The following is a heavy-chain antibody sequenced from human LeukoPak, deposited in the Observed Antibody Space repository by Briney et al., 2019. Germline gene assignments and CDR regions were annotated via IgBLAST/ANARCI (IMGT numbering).Heavy chain of an antibody. CDR3: ARGVSSAIDW. CDR1: DFAFSSYW. Sequence: GGSLRLSCAASDFAFSSYWMNWVRQAPGKGLEWVANINGDGRDTYYVGSVRGRFTISGDNADNSLYLQMHNPRGDDTAVYYCARGVSSAIDWWGQGTLVTVSS. D-gene: IGHD3-10*01. V-gene: IGHV3-7*01. J-gene: IGHJ4*02. CDR2: INGDGRDT.